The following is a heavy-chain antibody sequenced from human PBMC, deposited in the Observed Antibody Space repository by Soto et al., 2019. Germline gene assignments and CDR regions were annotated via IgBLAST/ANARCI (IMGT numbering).Heavy chain of an antibody. J-gene: IGHJ6*02. CDR3: ARDPPTTRDYYYYYGMDV. V-gene: IGHV1-69*13. CDR1: GGTFSSYA. Sequence: SVKVSCKASGGTFSSYAISWVRQAPGQGLEWMGGIIPIFGTANYAQKFQGRVTITADESTSTAYMELSSLRSEDTAVYYCARDPPTTRDYYYYYGMDVWGQGTTVTVSS. CDR2: IIPIFGTA. D-gene: IGHD4-17*01.